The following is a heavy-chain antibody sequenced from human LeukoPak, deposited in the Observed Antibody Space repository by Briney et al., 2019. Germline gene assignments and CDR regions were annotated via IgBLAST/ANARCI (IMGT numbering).Heavy chain of an antibody. CDR1: GFTFSTFT. Sequence: GGSLRLSCVVSGFTFSTFTMNWVRQAPGKGLEWVSCISSSSSYIYYADSVKGRFTISRDNAKNSLYLQMNSLRAEDTAVYYCAKDGGEYYDILTGYYPRLYYMDVWGKGTTVTISS. CDR3: AKDGGEYYDILTGYYPRLYYMDV. V-gene: IGHV3-21*04. D-gene: IGHD3-9*01. CDR2: ISSSSSYI. J-gene: IGHJ6*03.